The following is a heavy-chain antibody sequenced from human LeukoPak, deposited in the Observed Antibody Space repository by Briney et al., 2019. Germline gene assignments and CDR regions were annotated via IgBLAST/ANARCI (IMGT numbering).Heavy chain of an antibody. V-gene: IGHV3-53*01. CDR1: GFTVSSNY. Sequence: GGSLRLSCAASGFTVSSNYMTWVRQAPGKGLEWVSVIYKSAITYYADTVRGRFTISRDNAKNSLYLQMHSLTAEDTAFYYCVRYCTFRACSGTKYDSWGPGTLVTVSS. CDR2: IYKSAIT. J-gene: IGHJ4*02. CDR3: VRYCTFRACSGTKYDS. D-gene: IGHD1-1*01.